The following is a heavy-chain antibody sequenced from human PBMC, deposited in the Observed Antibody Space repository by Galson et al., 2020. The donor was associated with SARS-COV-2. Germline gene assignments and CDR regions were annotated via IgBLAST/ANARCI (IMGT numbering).Heavy chain of an antibody. Sequence: SVKVSCKASGFTFTSSAVQWVRQAREQRREWIGWIVVGSGNTNYAQKFQERVTITRDRSTTTAYMELSSLRSEDTAVYYCAAPDCSSTSCNDAFDIWGQGTMGTISS. CDR2: IVVGSGNT. D-gene: IGHD2-2*01. V-gene: IGHV1-58*01. J-gene: IGHJ3*02. CDR1: GFTFTSSA. CDR3: AAPDCSSTSCNDAFDI.